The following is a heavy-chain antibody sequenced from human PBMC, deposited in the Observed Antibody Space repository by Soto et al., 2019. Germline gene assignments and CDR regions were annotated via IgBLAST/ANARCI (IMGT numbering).Heavy chain of an antibody. Sequence: GESLKISCKGSGYSFTTYWIAWVRQMPGKGLECMGIIYPGDSETRYSPAFQGQVTISVDKSISTAYLQWSSLKASDTAMYYCARVAQQYQLLWGSFDYWGQGTLVTVSS. V-gene: IGHV5-51*01. CDR2: IYPGDSET. CDR1: GYSFTTYW. D-gene: IGHD2-2*01. J-gene: IGHJ4*02. CDR3: ARVAQQYQLLWGSFDY.